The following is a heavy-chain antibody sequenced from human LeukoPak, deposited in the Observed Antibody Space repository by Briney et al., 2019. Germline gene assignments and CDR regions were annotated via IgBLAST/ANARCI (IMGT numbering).Heavy chain of an antibody. Sequence: GGSLRLSCAASGFTFSSYGMHWVRQAPGKGLEWVAVISYDGSNKYYADSVKGRFTISRDNSKNTLYLQMNSLRAEDTAVYYCAKEAEDYYDSSGSFFDYWGQGTLVTVSS. CDR3: AKEAEDYYDSSGSFFDY. CDR2: ISYDGSNK. V-gene: IGHV3-30*18. CDR1: GFTFSSYG. D-gene: IGHD3-22*01. J-gene: IGHJ4*02.